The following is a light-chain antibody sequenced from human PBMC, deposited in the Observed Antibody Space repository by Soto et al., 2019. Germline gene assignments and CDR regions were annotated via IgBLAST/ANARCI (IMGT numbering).Light chain of an antibody. CDR1: NSDVGRYNL. CDR3: CSYASSTTYVI. V-gene: IGLV2-23*02. Sequence: QSALTQPASVSGSPGQSITISCTGTNSDVGRYNLVSWYQQRPGQAPQVLIYEVTKRPSGVSDRFSGSKSGNTASLTISGLQAEDEGEYFCCSYASSTTYVIFGGGTKVTV. CDR2: EVT. J-gene: IGLJ2*01.